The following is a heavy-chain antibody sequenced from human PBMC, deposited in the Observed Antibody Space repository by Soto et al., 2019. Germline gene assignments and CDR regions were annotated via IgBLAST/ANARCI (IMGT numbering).Heavy chain of an antibody. V-gene: IGHV4-34*01. J-gene: IGHJ6*02. D-gene: IGHD2-2*01. CDR3: ARGAHCSSTSCYHLYHYYYGMDV. CDR2: INHSGST. Sequence: PSEPLSLTCAVYGGSFSGYYWSWIRQPPGKGLAWIGEINHSGSTNYNPSLKSRVTISVDTSKNQFSLKLSSVTAADTAVYYCARGAHCSSTSCYHLYHYYYGMDVWGQGTTVTGSS. CDR1: GGSFSGYY.